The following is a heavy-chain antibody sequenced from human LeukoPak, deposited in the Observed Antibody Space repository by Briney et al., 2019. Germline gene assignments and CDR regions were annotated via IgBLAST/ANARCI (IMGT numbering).Heavy chain of an antibody. J-gene: IGHJ5*02. D-gene: IGHD3-10*01. Sequence: ASVKVSCKASGYTFTSYAMHWVRQAPGQRLEWMGWINAGNGNTKYSQKFQGRVTITRDTSASTAYMELSSLRSEDTAVYYCARKLLLWFGELAGNCYDPWGQGTLVTVSS. CDR3: ARKLLLWFGELAGNCYDP. CDR2: INAGNGNT. V-gene: IGHV1-3*01. CDR1: GYTFTSYA.